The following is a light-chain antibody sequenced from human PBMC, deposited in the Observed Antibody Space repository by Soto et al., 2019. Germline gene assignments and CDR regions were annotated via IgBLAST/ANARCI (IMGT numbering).Light chain of an antibody. CDR2: NDG. V-gene: IGLV3-21*04. J-gene: IGLJ2*01. Sequence: SYELTQPPSVSVAPGQTATITCGGDNIESKSVHWNQQRSGQAPVLVIYNDGVRPSGIPERFSGSNSGNTATLTINRVEAGDEADYYCQVWDGNSDHVVDFGGGTKLTVL. CDR1: NIESKS. CDR3: QVWDGNSDHVVD.